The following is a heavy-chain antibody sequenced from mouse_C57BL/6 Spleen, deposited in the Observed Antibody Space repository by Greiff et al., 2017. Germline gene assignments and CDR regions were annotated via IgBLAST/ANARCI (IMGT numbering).Heavy chain of an antibody. V-gene: IGHV3-6*01. CDR1: GYSITSGYY. CDR3: ARANDYDWYFDV. J-gene: IGHJ1*03. Sequence: DVQLQESGPGLVKPSQSLSLTCSVTGYSITSGYYWNWNRQFPGNKLEWRGYISYDGSNNYNPSLKNRISITRDTSKNQLFLKLNYLTTEDTATYYCARANDYDWYFDVWGTGTTVTVSS. CDR2: ISYDGSN. D-gene: IGHD2-4*01.